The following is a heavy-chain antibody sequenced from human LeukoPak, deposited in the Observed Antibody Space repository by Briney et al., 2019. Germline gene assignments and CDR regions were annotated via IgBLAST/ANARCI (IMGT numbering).Heavy chain of an antibody. V-gene: IGHV3-21*04. CDR3: ARVSIGQWLVQGIDY. CDR2: ISSSSSYI. Sequence: SGGSLRLSCAASGFTFSSYSMNWVRQAPGKGLEWVSSISSSSSYIYYADSVKGRFTISRDNAKNSLYLQMNSLRAEDTAVYYCARVSIGQWLVQGIDYWGQGTLVTVSS. CDR1: GFTFSSYS. D-gene: IGHD6-19*01. J-gene: IGHJ4*02.